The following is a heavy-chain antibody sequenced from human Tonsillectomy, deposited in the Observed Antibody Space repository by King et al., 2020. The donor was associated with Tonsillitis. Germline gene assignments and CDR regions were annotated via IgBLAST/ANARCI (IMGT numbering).Heavy chain of an antibody. Sequence: VQLQESGPGLVKPSQTLSLTCTVSGGSISSGSYYWSWIRQPAGKGLEWIGRISISGNTNYNPSLKSRVTMSVDTSKNQFSLNLSSVTAADTAVYYCSRDPKLCNYSPQYYYYMDVWGKGTTVTVSS. J-gene: IGHJ6*03. CDR2: ISISGNT. D-gene: IGHD1-7*01. V-gene: IGHV4-61*02. CDR1: GGSISSGSYY. CDR3: SRDPKLCNYSPQYYYYMDV.